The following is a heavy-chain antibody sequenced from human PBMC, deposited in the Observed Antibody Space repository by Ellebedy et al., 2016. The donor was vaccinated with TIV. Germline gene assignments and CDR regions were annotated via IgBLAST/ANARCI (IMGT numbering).Heavy chain of an antibody. CDR2: INQDGSEK. J-gene: IGHJ6*02. Sequence: GESLKISCAASGFTFSSYWMNWVRQAPGKGLEWVANINQDGSEKYYVDSVKGRFTISRDNAKNSLYLQMNSLRAEDTAVYYCAAAHYYFYGEDVWGQGTRVTVSS. D-gene: IGHD2-15*01. CDR3: AAAHYYFYGEDV. CDR1: GFTFSSYW. V-gene: IGHV3-7*01.